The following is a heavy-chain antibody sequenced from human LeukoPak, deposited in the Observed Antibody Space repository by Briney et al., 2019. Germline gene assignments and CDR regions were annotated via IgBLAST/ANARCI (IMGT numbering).Heavy chain of an antibody. CDR3: AVDNRDF. CDR2: IYNSGNT. V-gene: IGHV4-4*07. D-gene: IGHD2/OR15-2a*01. CDR1: GASVGDYY. Sequence: SETLSLTCTVSGASVGDYYWSWIRQAAGKGLEWLGRIYNSGNTIYNPSLQSRVTISVDVSKNQFSLRLISMTAADTGIYYCAVDNRDFWGQGTLVTVSS. J-gene: IGHJ4*02.